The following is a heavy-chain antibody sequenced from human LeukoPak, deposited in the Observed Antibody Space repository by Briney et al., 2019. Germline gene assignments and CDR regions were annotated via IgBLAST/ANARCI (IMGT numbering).Heavy chain of an antibody. CDR2: IYHSGIT. D-gene: IGHD6-13*01. Sequence: SETLSLTCTVSNYSISIGYYWGWIRQPPGKGLGWIGSIYHSGITYYNPYLKSRVTISVDRSKNQFSLKLSSVTAAETAVYYCARVGTYYYYYMDVWGKGTTVTVSS. CDR3: ARVGTYYYYYMDV. V-gene: IGHV4-38-2*02. J-gene: IGHJ6*03. CDR1: NYSISIGYY.